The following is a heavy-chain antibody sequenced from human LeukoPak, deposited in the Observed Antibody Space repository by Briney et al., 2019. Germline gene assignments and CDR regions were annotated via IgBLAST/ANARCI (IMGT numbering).Heavy chain of an antibody. J-gene: IGHJ4*02. CDR2: ISSSSSYI. CDR3: ARDLGYCSGGSCSGFYF. CDR1: GITFSSYN. D-gene: IGHD2-15*01. Sequence: SGGSLRLSCAAPGITFSSYNMNWVRQAPGKGLEWVSSISSSSSYIYYADSVKGRFTISRDNAKNSLYLQMNSLRAEDTAVYYCARDLGYCSGGSCSGFYFWGQGTLVTVSS. V-gene: IGHV3-21*06.